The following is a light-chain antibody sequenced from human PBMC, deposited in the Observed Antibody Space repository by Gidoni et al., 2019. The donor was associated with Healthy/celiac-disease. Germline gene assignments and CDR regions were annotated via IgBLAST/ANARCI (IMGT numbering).Light chain of an antibody. CDR2: KAS. J-gene: IGKJ3*01. Sequence: DIQMTQSPSTLSASVGDRVTITCRASQSISSWLAWYQQKPGKAPKLLIYKASSLESGVPSRFSGSGSGTEFTLTISSLQPDDFATYYCQQFFTFEPGTKVDIK. CDR3: QQFFT. V-gene: IGKV1-5*03. CDR1: QSISSW.